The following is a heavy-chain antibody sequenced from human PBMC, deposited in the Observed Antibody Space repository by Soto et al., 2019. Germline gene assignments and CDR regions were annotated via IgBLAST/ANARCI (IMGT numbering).Heavy chain of an antibody. CDR1: GFTFSSYA. J-gene: IGHJ4*02. D-gene: IGHD2-2*01. CDR3: AKRPSFIVVAPAAEDY. V-gene: IGHV3-23*01. Sequence: EVQLLESGGGLVQPGGSLRLSCAASGFTFSSYAMSWVRQAPGKGLEWVSTISGSGGSTYYADSVKGRFTISRDNSKNTLYLQMNSLRAEDTAVYYCAKRPSFIVVAPAAEDYWGQGTLVTVSS. CDR2: ISGSGGST.